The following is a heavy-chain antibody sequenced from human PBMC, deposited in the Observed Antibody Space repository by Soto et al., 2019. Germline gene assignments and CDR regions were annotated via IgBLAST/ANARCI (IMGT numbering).Heavy chain of an antibody. V-gene: IGHV3-48*02. CDR1: GGNSSTLG. D-gene: IGHD3-10*01. J-gene: IGHJ5*02. Sequence: SQRLWKRVAGGNSSTLGGSWISQATGKGLEWVSYISSSSSNIYYADSVKGRFTISRDNAKNSLYLQMNSLRDEDTAVYYCARDTPPFAYGSGSYEGLSWGQGTLVTVSS. CDR2: ISSSSSNI. CDR3: ARDTPPFAYGSGSYEGLS.